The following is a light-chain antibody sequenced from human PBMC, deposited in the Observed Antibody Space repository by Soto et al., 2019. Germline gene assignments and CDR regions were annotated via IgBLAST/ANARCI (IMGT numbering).Light chain of an antibody. V-gene: IGLV6-57*04. J-gene: IGLJ2*01. CDR3: QSYDSSNGPVV. Sequence: NFTLTQPHSVSESPGKTVTISCTRSSGSIASNYVQWYQQRPGSAPTTVIYEDNQRPSGVPDRFSGSIDSSSNSASLTISGLKTEDEADYYCQSYDSSNGPVVFGGGTKVTVL. CDR2: EDN. CDR1: SGSIASNY.